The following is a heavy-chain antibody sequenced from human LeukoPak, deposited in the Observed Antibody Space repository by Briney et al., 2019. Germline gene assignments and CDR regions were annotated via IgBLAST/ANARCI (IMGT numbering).Heavy chain of an antibody. V-gene: IGHV3-21*01. Sequence: GGSLRLSCAASGFTFSSYDMNWVRQALGKGLEWVSSISSSSSYIYYADSVKGRFTISRDNAKNSLYLQMNSLRDEDTAVYYCARSVVVVAATNFFSESDAFDIWGQGTMVTVSS. J-gene: IGHJ3*02. CDR1: GFTFSSYD. CDR3: ARSVVVVAATNFFSESDAFDI. D-gene: IGHD2-15*01. CDR2: ISSSSSYI.